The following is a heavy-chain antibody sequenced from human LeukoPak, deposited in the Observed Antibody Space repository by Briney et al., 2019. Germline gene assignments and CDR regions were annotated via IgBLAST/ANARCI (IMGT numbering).Heavy chain of an antibody. CDR3: AKGHRLCPIGNSNSQLAG. Sequence: GSPRISCAASGFSFSSYPISWVRQAPGKGLVWISTVSGDGTATYYEDSVKCQFTISRDNSKNTLYLQLNSLRADDTATYFCAKGHRLCPIGNSNSQLAGGGQESLVTVPS. D-gene: IGHD4-23*01. J-gene: IGHJ4*01. V-gene: IGHV3-23*01. CDR1: GFSFSSYP. CDR2: VSGDGTAT.